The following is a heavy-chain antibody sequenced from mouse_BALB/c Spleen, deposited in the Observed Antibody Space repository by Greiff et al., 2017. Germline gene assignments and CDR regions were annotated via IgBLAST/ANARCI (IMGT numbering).Heavy chain of an antibody. CDR3: ARGGRYDGFAY. J-gene: IGHJ3*01. D-gene: IGHD2-14*01. Sequence: EVMLVESGGGLVKPGGSLKLSCAASGFTFSDYYMYWVRQTPEKRLEWVATISDGGSYTYYPDSVKGRFTISRDNAKNNLYLQMSSLKSEDTAMYYCARGGRYDGFAYWGQGTLVTVSA. CDR1: GFTFSDYY. CDR2: ISDGGSYT. V-gene: IGHV5-4*02.